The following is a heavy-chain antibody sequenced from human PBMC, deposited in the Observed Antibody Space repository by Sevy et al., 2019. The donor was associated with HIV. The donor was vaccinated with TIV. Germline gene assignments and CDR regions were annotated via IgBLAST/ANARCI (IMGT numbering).Heavy chain of an antibody. V-gene: IGHV5-51*04. D-gene: IGHD3-22*01. Sequence: GESLKISCKGSGYNVSGYWVGWVRQMPGKGLEWMGIIYPTDSHIIYSPSLQGQVTISVDKPITTAYLQWRSLKTSDTAMYYCARSSFYYDNSGFYPFDFWGQGTLVTVSS. J-gene: IGHJ4*02. CDR3: ARSSFYYDNSGFYPFDF. CDR2: IYPTDSHI. CDR1: GYNVSGYW.